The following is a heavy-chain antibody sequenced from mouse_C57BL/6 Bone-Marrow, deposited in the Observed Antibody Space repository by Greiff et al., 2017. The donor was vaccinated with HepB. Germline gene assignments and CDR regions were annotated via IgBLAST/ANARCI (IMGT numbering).Heavy chain of an antibody. V-gene: IGHV1-80*01. CDR2: IYPGDGDT. CDR1: GYAFSSYW. J-gene: IGHJ1*03. CDR3: ARAAYYYGSSYGYFDV. D-gene: IGHD1-1*01. Sequence: VQLQQSGAELVKPGASVKLSCKASGYAFSSYWMNWVKQRPGKGLEWIGRIYPGDGDTNYNGKFKGKATLTADKSASTAYMQLSSLTSEDSAVYFCARAAYYYGSSYGYFDVWGTGTTVTVSS.